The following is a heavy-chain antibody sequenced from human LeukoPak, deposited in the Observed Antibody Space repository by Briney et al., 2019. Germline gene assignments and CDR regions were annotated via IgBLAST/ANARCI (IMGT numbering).Heavy chain of an antibody. Sequence: WASVKVSCKASGYTFSSYGISWVRQAPGQGLEWMGGISSDNGTTNEAQKIQGRITMTTDTSKSTDYMEQRSLRCQDTAVYYCARVGPDYGTGKLEDYWGQGTLVTVSS. J-gene: IGHJ4*02. V-gene: IGHV1-18*01. D-gene: IGHD3-10*01. CDR2: ISSDNGTT. CDR3: ARVGPDYGTGKLEDY. CDR1: GYTFSSYG.